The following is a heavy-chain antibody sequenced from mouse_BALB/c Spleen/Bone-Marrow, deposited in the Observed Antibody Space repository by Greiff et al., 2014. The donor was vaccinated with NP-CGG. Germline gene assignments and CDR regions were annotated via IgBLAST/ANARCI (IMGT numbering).Heavy chain of an antibody. CDR2: IDPANGNA. V-gene: IGHV14-3*02. CDR3: ASYYYGSSTFAY. J-gene: IGHJ3*01. CDR1: GFNIKDTY. D-gene: IGHD1-1*01. Sequence: VQLQQSGAELVKPGASVKLSCTASGFNIKDTYMHWVKQRPEQGLEWIGRIDPANGNAKYDPKFQGKATITADTSSNPAYLQLSSLTSEETAVYYCASYYYGSSTFAYWGQGTLVTVSA.